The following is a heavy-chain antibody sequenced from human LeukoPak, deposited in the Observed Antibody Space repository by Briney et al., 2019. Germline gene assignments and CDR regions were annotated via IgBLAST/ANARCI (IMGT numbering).Heavy chain of an antibody. Sequence: ASVKVSCKASGYTFTGYYMHWVRQAPGQGLEWMGWINPNSGGTNYAQKFQGRVTMTRDTSISTAYMELSRLRSDDTAVCYCARGRSTTGTFFIYWGQGTLVTVSS. CDR1: GYTFTGYY. CDR3: ARGRSTTGTFFIY. V-gene: IGHV1-2*02. D-gene: IGHD1-1*01. J-gene: IGHJ4*02. CDR2: INPNSGGT.